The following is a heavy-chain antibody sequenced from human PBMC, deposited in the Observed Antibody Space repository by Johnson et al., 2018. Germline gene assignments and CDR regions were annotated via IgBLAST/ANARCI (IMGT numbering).Heavy chain of an antibody. Sequence: QVQLVQSGAEVKKPGSSVKVSCKASGGTFSSYSLSWVRQAPGQGLEWMGRIIAIVGIAKYAQKFQGRVTITADKSTSTAYMELSSLRSEDTAVYYCAGDRAAALLQHWGQGTLVTVSS. CDR3: AGDRAAALLQH. CDR2: IIAIVGIA. CDR1: GGTFSSYS. D-gene: IGHD6-13*01. V-gene: IGHV1-69*04. J-gene: IGHJ1*01.